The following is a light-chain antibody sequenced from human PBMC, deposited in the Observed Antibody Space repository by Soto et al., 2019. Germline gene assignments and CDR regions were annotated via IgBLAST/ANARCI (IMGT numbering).Light chain of an antibody. V-gene: IGLV2-14*01. CDR3: SSYPSSSTPV. CDR1: SSDVGGYNY. Sequence: QSVLTQPASVSGAPGQSITISCTGTSSDVGGYNYVSWYQQHPGKAPKLMIYDVSNRPAGVSNRFSGSKSGNTASLTLSGLQAEDEADYYCSSYPSSSTPVFGTGTKVTVL. CDR2: DVS. J-gene: IGLJ1*01.